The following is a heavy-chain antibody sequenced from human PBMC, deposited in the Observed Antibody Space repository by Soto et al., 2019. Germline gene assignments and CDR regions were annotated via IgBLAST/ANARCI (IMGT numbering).Heavy chain of an antibody. V-gene: IGHV1-58*01. CDR2: IVVGSGHT. Sequence: QMQLVQSGPEVKKPGTSVKVSCKASGFPFSSSVVQWVRQGRGQRLEWIGWIVVGSGHTKYAQKFQERASITRDMSTSTAYMELTSLRSEDTAMYYCATPDYGDYWDFDLWGRGTLVTVSS. CDR1: GFPFSSSV. J-gene: IGHJ2*01. D-gene: IGHD4-17*01. CDR3: ATPDYGDYWDFDL.